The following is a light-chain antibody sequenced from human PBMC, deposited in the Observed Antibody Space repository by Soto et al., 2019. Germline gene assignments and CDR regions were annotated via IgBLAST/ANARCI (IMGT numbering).Light chain of an antibody. CDR3: SSYTSSSLVV. CDR1: SSDVGGYNY. J-gene: IGLJ2*01. CDR2: EVS. Sequence: QSALTQPASVSGSPGQSITISCTGTSSDVGGYNYVSWYQQHPGKAPKLMIYEVSNRPSGVSNRFSGSKSGNTASLTISGLQAEDEAEYDCSSYTSSSLVVFGGGTNLTVL. V-gene: IGLV2-14*01.